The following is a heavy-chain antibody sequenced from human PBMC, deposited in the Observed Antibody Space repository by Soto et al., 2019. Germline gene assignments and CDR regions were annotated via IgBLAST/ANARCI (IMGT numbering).Heavy chain of an antibody. CDR2: VYYSGST. CDR3: ERLGGAFDY. CDR1: GGSISTYY. D-gene: IGHD1-26*01. J-gene: IGHJ4*02. Sequence: QVQLQESGPGLVKPSETLSLTCTVSGGSISTYYWSWIRQSPGKGLEWIGYVYYSGSTNYNPSLQSRVTISADTSKNQFSLKLSSVTAADTAVYYCERLGGAFDYWGQGTVVTVSS. V-gene: IGHV4-59*08.